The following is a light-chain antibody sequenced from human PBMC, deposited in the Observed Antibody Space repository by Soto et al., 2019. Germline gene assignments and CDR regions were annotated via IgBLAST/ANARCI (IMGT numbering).Light chain of an antibody. CDR1: SSDVGNYNL. Sequence: QSVRTQPASVSGSPGQSITISCTGTSSDVGNYNLVSWYQQHPGKAPKLMIYEVSKRPSGVSNRFSGSKSGNTASLTITGLQAEDEADYYCCSYAGSSTPLIFGTGTKVTVL. V-gene: IGLV2-23*02. CDR3: CSYAGSSTPLI. CDR2: EVS. J-gene: IGLJ1*01.